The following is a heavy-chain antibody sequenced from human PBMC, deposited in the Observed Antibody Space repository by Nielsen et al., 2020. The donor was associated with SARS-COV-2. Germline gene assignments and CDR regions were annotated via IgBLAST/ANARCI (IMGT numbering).Heavy chain of an antibody. D-gene: IGHD3-22*01. V-gene: IGHV3-23*01. CDR2: ISGSGGGS. J-gene: IGHJ4*02. CDR3: TTYYYDSSGSHYFDY. CDR1: GFTFSTYA. Sequence: GGSLRLSCVASGFTFSTYAMTWVRQAPGKGLEWVSVISGSGGGSHYSDSVKGRFTISRDNSKNTLYLQMNSLRAEDTAVYYCTTYYYDSSGSHYFDYWGQGTLVTVSS.